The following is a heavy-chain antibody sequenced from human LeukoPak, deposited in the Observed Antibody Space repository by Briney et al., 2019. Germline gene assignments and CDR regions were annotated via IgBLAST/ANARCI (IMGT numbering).Heavy chain of an antibody. CDR1: GFTFSSYG. J-gene: IGHJ3*02. Sequence: GGSLRLSCAASGFTFSSYGMHWVRQAPGKGLEWVAFIRYDGSNKYYADSVKGRLTISRDNSKNTLYLQMNSLRAEDTAVYYCAKDPVPAALSGDAFDIWGQGTMVTVSS. V-gene: IGHV3-30*02. CDR3: AKDPVPAALSGDAFDI. D-gene: IGHD2-2*01. CDR2: IRYDGSNK.